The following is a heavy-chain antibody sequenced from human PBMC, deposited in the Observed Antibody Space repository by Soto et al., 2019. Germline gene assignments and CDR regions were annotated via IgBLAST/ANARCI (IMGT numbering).Heavy chain of an antibody. Sequence: SETLSLTCSVSGADINTYSWTWIRQPAGKGLEWIGRIYTSASINYNPSLKGRVTLSVDTSTNQVSLRLASVTAADTAIYYCARDREAGYNFYYGMDVWGQGTTVTV. CDR1: GADINTYS. V-gene: IGHV4-4*07. CDR2: IYTSASI. D-gene: IGHD6-19*01. CDR3: ARDREAGYNFYYGMDV. J-gene: IGHJ6*02.